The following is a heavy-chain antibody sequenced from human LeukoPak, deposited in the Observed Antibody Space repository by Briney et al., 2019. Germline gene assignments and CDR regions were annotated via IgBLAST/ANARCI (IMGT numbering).Heavy chain of an antibody. D-gene: IGHD6-13*01. Sequence: SETLSLTCTVSRGSISSYYWNWIRQAPGKGLEWIGYIYYIGSTNYNPSLDSRVTMSVDMSKNQFSLKLSSMIAADTAVYYCARVSSSWYQDWYFDLWGHGTLVTVPS. J-gene: IGHJ2*01. CDR3: ARVSSSWYQDWYFDL. CDR1: RGSISSYY. V-gene: IGHV4-59*12. CDR2: IYYIGST.